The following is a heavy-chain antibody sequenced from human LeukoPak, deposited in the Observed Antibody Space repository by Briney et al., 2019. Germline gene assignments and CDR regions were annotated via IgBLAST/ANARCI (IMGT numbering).Heavy chain of an antibody. V-gene: IGHV3-23*01. CDR2: ISASGGNT. CDR3: AGSGSYHYFDY. D-gene: IGHD3-10*01. Sequence: GGSLRLSCVVSGLTFSSYSMSWVRQAPGKGLEWVSSISASGGNTYYADSVKGRFTISRDNSKNTLYLQMNSLRAEDTAVYYCAGSGSYHYFDYWGQGTLVTVSS. J-gene: IGHJ4*02. CDR1: GLTFSSYS.